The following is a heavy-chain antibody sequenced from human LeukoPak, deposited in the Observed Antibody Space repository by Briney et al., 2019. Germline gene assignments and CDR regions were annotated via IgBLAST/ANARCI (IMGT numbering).Heavy chain of an antibody. D-gene: IGHD3-16*02. CDR3: ARQFGGVIVIPEDYFDY. Sequence: PGGSLRLSCAASGFTFSSYWMHWVRQAPGKGLVWVSRINSDGSSTSYADSVKGRFTISRDNAKNTLYLQMNSLRAEDTAVYYCARQFGGVIVIPEDYFDYWGQGTLVTVSS. CDR2: INSDGSST. J-gene: IGHJ4*02. V-gene: IGHV3-74*01. CDR1: GFTFSSYW.